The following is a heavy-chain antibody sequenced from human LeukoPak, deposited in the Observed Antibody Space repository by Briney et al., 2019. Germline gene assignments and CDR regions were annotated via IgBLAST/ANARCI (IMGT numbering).Heavy chain of an antibody. Sequence: GGSLRLSCAASGFTFSDYAMSWVPQAPGKGLEWVSGISGSGGSTYYADSVKGRFTISRDDSKNTLYLQMNSLRAADTAVYYCAKDLQRGYSYGYFDYWGQGTLVTVS. CDR3: AKDLQRGYSYGYFDY. V-gene: IGHV3-23*01. D-gene: IGHD5-18*01. CDR2: ISGSGGST. J-gene: IGHJ4*02. CDR1: GFTFSDYA.